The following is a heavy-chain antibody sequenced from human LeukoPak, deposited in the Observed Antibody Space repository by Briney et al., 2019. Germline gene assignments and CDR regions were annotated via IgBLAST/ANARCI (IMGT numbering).Heavy chain of an antibody. CDR3: VKDGGYSGYETFGY. CDR1: GFTFSSYG. D-gene: IGHD5-12*01. J-gene: IGHJ4*02. V-gene: IGHV3-64D*06. Sequence: GGSLRLSCAPSGFTFSSYGMHWVRQAPGKRLEYVSAISSNGGSTYYADSVKGRFTISRDNSKNTLYLQMSNLRGEDTAVYYCVKDGGYSGYETFGYWGQGTLVTVSS. CDR2: ISSNGGST.